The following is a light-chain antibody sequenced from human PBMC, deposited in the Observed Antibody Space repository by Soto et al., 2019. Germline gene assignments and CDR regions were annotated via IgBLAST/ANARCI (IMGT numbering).Light chain of an antibody. CDR3: QHYYSYSRT. Sequence: DIQMTQSPSTLSAFVGDRVTITCRASQSISSWLAWYQQKPGKAPKLLIYKASNLESGVPSRFSGSGSGTEFTLTIGSLQPDDFATYYCQHYYSYSRTFGQGTKVDIK. CDR2: KAS. V-gene: IGKV1-5*03. J-gene: IGKJ1*01. CDR1: QSISSW.